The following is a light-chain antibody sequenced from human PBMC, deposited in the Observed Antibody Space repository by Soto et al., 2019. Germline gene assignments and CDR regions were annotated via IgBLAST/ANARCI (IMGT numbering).Light chain of an antibody. CDR1: QSVGSNY. Sequence: ESVLTQSLCTLPLSPGVRSTLHCRASQSVGSNYLAWYQQKPGQAPRFXIYGASSRATGIPDRFSGSGSGTDFTLTISRLEPEDFAVYYCQQYGGTPPITFGQGTRLEIK. CDR3: QQYGGTPPIT. V-gene: IGKV3-20*01. J-gene: IGKJ5*01. CDR2: GAS.